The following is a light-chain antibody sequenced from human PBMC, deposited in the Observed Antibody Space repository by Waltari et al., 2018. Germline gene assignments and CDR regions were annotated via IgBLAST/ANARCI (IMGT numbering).Light chain of an antibody. CDR3: QQLNSYQWT. J-gene: IGKJ1*01. Sequence: IQLTQSPSSLSASVGDRVTITCRDSQGISNYLAWYQQKPGKAPKLLIYAASTLQIVVPSRFSGSGSGTDFTLTISSLQPEDFATYYCQQLNSYQWTFGQGTKVEIK. CDR2: AAS. CDR1: QGISNY. V-gene: IGKV1-9*01.